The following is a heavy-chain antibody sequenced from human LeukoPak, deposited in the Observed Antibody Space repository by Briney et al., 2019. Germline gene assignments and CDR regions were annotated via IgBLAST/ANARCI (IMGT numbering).Heavy chain of an antibody. Sequence: GGSLRLSCAASGFTVSSNYMNWVRQAPGKGLEWVSVIYSGGSTYYADSVKGRFTISRDNSKNTLYLQMNSLRAEDTAVYYCARYSSGGSCFDYWGQGTLVTVSS. CDR1: GFTVSSNY. CDR2: IYSGGST. D-gene: IGHD2-15*01. V-gene: IGHV3-66*01. J-gene: IGHJ4*02. CDR3: ARYSSGGSCFDY.